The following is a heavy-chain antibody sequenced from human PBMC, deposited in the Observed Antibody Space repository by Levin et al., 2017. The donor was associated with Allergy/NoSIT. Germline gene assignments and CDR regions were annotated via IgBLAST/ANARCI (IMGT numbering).Heavy chain of an antibody. CDR2: IYPGDSDT. J-gene: IGHJ5*02. D-gene: IGHD3-22*01. CDR1: GYSFTSYW. Sequence: RGESLKISCKGSGYSFTSYWIGWVRQMPGKGLEWMGIIYPGDSDTRYSPSFQGQVTISADKSISTAYLQWSSLKASDTAMYYCARTLVVVTRGIWFDPWGQGTLVTVSS. CDR3: ARTLVVVTRGIWFDP. V-gene: IGHV5-51*01.